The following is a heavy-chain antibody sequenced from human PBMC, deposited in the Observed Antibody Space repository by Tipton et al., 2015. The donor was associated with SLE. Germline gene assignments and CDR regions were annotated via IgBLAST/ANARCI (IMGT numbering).Heavy chain of an antibody. CDR3: VAGLGDY. V-gene: IGHV3-21*01. Sequence: SLRLSCAASGFGFSSYAMNWVRLAPGKGLEWVSSISSNNRKVDYADSVKGRFTISRDNAKDTLYLQMNNLRAEDTAVYYCVAGLGDYWGPGTLVTASS. J-gene: IGHJ4*02. CDR2: ISSNNRKV. D-gene: IGHD6-19*01. CDR1: GFGFSSYA.